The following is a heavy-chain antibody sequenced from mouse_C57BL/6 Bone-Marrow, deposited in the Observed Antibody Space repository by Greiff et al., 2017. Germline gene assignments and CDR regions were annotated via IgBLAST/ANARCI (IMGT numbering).Heavy chain of an antibody. V-gene: IGHV1-82*01. J-gene: IGHJ2*01. CDR2: IYPGDGDT. Sequence: VQLQESGPELVKPGASVKISCKASGYAFSSSWMNWVKQRPGKGLEWIGRIYPGDGDTNYNGKFKGKATLTADKSSSTAYMQLSSLTSEDFAVYFCARLPYYGSLFDYWGQGTTLTGSS. CDR1: GYAFSSSW. CDR3: ARLPYYGSLFDY. D-gene: IGHD1-1*01.